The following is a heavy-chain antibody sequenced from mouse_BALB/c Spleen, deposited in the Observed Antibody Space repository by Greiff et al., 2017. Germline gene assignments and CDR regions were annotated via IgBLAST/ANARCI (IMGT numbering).Heavy chain of an antibody. CDR3: TRYGLAGMDY. Sequence: VKLQQPGAELVKPGASVKMSCKASGYTFTSYWMHWVKQRPGQGLEWIGVIDPSDSYTSYNQKFKGKATLTVDTSSSTAYMQLSSLTSEDSAVYYCTRYGLAGMDYWGQGTSVTVSS. J-gene: IGHJ4*01. V-gene: IGHV1S127*01. D-gene: IGHD1-1*01. CDR1: GYTFTSYW. CDR2: IDPSDSYT.